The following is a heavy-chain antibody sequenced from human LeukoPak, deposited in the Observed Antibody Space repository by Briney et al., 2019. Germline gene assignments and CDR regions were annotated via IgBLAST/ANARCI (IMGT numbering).Heavy chain of an antibody. CDR3: ARGASSGYYGGFDY. CDR1: SYSITRGYY. CDR2: IYHSGTT. V-gene: IGHV4-38-2*02. J-gene: IGHJ4*02. D-gene: IGHD3-22*01. Sequence: PSETLSLTCTVSSYSITRGYYWGWIRQPPGKGLEWIGSIYHSGTTYYNPSLKSRVTIVVDTSNNQFSLKLSSVTAADTAVYYCARGASSGYYGGFDYWGQGTLVTVSS.